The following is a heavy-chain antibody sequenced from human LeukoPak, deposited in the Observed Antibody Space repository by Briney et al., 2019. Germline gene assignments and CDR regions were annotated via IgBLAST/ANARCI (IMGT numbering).Heavy chain of an antibody. D-gene: IGHD4-17*01. CDR2: IYYSGST. CDR1: GGSISSYY. J-gene: IGHJ6*02. V-gene: IGHV4-59*01. Sequence: PSETLSLTCTVSGGSISSYYWSWIRQPPGKGREWIGYIYYSGSTNYNPSLKSRVTISVDTSKNQFSLKLSSVTAADTAVYYCARDTVYGMDVWGQGTTVTVSS. CDR3: ARDTVYGMDV.